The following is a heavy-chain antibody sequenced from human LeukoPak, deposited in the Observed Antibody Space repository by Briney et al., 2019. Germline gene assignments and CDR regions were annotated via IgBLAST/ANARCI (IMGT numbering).Heavy chain of an antibody. D-gene: IGHD2/OR15-2a*01. V-gene: IGHV3-21*01. CDR3: ARSRSMSKNNKNLRY. CDR2: IKASDNYI. Sequence: GGSLRLSCAASGFTFSAYTMNWVRHAPGKGLEWVSSIKASDNYIYYAASVAGRCTISTDAAQNSLYLQMDSLRAEDTATYYCARSRSMSKNNKNLRYWGQGTLVTVSS. CDR1: GFTFSAYT. J-gene: IGHJ4*02.